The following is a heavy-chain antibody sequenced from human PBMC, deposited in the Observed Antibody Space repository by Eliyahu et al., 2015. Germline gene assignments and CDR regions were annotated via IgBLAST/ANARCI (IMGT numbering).Heavy chain of an antibody. CDR3: ASYLTAMGKTRYYFDY. CDR1: GGSISXGGYS. CDR2: IYHSGNT. V-gene: IGHV4-30-2*01. Sequence: QLQLQESGSGLVKPSQTLSLTCAVSGGSISXGGYSWSWIRQPPGKGLEWIGYIYHSGNTYYNPSLKSRVTISVDSPKNQFSLKLSSVTAADTAVYYCASYLTAMGKTRYYFDYWGQGTLVTVSS. D-gene: IGHD5-18*01. J-gene: IGHJ4*02.